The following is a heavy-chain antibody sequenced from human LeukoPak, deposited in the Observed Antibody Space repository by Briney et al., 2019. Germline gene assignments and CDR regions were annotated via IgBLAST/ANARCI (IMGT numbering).Heavy chain of an antibody. V-gene: IGHV1-18*01. D-gene: IGHD3-3*01. CDR2: ISAYNGNT. Sequence: ASVKVSCKASGYTFTSYGISWVRQAPGQGLEWMGWISAYNGNTNYAQKLQGRVTMTTDTSTSTAYMELRSLRSDDTAVYYCARDSTNYDFWSGYYGVVYYFDYWGQGTLVTVSS. J-gene: IGHJ4*02. CDR3: ARDSTNYDFWSGYYGVVYYFDY. CDR1: GYTFTSYG.